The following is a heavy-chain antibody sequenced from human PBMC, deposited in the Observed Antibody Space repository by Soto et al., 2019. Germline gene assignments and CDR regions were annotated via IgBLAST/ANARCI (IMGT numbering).Heavy chain of an antibody. D-gene: IGHD2-15*01. CDR2: INYRGST. CDR1: GGSINSGDSY. V-gene: IGHV4-31*03. Sequence: QVHLQESGPGLVRLSQTLSLICTVSGGSINSGDSYWNWIRQHPEKGLEWIVYINYRGSTFYNPSLKSRIIISVDTSENQFSLKLSSVTAADAAVSYCARDAPGVAPYWGQGTLVTVSS. CDR3: ARDAPGVAPY. J-gene: IGHJ4*02.